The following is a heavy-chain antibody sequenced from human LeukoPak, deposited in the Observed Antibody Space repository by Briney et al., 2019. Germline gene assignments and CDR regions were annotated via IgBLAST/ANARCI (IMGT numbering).Heavy chain of an antibody. J-gene: IGHJ4*02. D-gene: IGHD3-16*01. V-gene: IGHV3-11*04. CDR3: ARELNGYGYYFFDY. CDR1: GFTFSDYY. CDR2: ISSSTNTI. Sequence: PGGSLRLSCAASGFTFSDYYMNWVRQAPGKGLEWLSYISSSTNTIYYADSVKGRFTITRDNAKNSLYLQMNGLGAEDTAVYYCARELNGYGYYFFDYWGPGTLVTVSS.